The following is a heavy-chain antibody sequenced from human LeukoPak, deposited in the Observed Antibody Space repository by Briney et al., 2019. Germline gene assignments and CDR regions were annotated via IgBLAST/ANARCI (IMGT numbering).Heavy chain of an antibody. V-gene: IGHV3-66*04. Sequence: PGGSLRLSCAASGITVNSTYISWVRQAPGKGLEWVSVAYSDGNTYYAGSVKGRLTISRDNSKNTLFLQMNSLRAEDTAVYYCARLFGSGWPGYFYYAMDVWGQGTTVAVSS. D-gene: IGHD6-19*01. CDR3: ARLFGSGWPGYFYYAMDV. CDR1: GITVNSTY. J-gene: IGHJ6*02. CDR2: AYSDGNT.